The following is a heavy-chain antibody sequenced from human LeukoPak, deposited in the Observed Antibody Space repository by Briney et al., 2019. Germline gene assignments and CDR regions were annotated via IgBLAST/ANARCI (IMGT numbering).Heavy chain of an antibody. J-gene: IGHJ6*02. CDR2: ISAYNGNT. CDR3: AREGYYDRSGYSEVGYYYYGMDV. D-gene: IGHD3-22*01. Sequence: GASVKVSCKASGYTFTNNYMHWVRQAPGQGLEWMGWISAYNGNTKYAQKFQGRVTVTTDTSTGTAYMELRSLRSDDTAIYYCAREGYYDRSGYSEVGYYYYGMDVWGQGTTVTVSS. CDR1: GYTFTNNY. V-gene: IGHV1-18*04.